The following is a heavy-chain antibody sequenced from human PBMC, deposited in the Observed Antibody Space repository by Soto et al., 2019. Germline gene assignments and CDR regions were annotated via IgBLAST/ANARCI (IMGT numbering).Heavy chain of an antibody. V-gene: IGHV1-24*01. D-gene: IGHD3-10*01. CDR1: GYTLTELA. CDR2: FERENGEK. CDR3: SIEVRRSNNFDR. Sequence: ASVKVSWKVSGYTLTELAIHWVRQGDGEGLEWMGGFERENGEKIYAQNFKGRVTMTEEPSADTPYMELSRLRSEDTAVYYCSIEVRRSNNFDRWGPGTMVTVST. J-gene: IGHJ4*02.